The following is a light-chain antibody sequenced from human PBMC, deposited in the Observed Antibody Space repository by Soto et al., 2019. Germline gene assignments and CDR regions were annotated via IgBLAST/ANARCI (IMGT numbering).Light chain of an antibody. CDR2: VAS. CDR1: QGISNY. J-gene: IGKJ1*01. Sequence: DIQMTQSPSSLSASVGDRVTITCRASQGISNYLAGYQQKPGKVPKLLIYVASTLQAGAPSRFSGSGSGTDFTLTISSLQPEDVATYYCQKYDSAPWTFGQGTKVEIK. V-gene: IGKV1-27*01. CDR3: QKYDSAPWT.